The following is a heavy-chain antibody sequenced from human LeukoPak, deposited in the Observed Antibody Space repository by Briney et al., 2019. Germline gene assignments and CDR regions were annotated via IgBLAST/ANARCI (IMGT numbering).Heavy chain of an antibody. Sequence: SETLSLTCTVSGGSISSYYWSWIRQPPGKGLEWIGYIYYSGSTNYNPSLKSRVTISVDTSKNQFSLKLSSVTAADTAVYYCARGSPSQGTYYCGSGSYTNWFDPWGQGTLVTVSS. J-gene: IGHJ5*02. CDR2: IYYSGST. D-gene: IGHD3-10*01. CDR1: GGSISSYY. V-gene: IGHV4-59*01. CDR3: ARGSPSQGTYYCGSGSYTNWFDP.